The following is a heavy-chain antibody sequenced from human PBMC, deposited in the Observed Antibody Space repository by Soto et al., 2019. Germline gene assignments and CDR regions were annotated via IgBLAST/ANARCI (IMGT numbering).Heavy chain of an antibody. D-gene: IGHD1-26*01. J-gene: IGHJ6*02. V-gene: IGHV1-2*04. Sequence: ASVKVSCKASGYTFTGYYMHWVRQAPGQGLEWMGWINPNSGGTNYAQKFQGWVTMTRDTSISTAYMELSRLRSDDTAVYYCARDPRIFVSGCYTYYYYGMAVWGQGTTVTVSS. CDR3: ARDPRIFVSGCYTYYYYGMAV. CDR2: INPNSGGT. CDR1: GYTFTGYY.